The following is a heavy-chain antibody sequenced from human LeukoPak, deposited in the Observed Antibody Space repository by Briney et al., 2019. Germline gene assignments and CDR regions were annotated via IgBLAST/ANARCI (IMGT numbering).Heavy chain of an antibody. J-gene: IGHJ6*02. CDR1: GGTFSSYA. CDR2: IIPIFGTA. D-gene: IGHD4-17*01. CDR3: ARGNDYGDYVVGYYYYGMDV. V-gene: IGHV1-69*13. Sequence: SVKVSCKASGGTFSSYAISWVRQAPGQGLEWMGGIIPIFGTADYAQKFQGRVTITADESTSTAYMELSSLRSEDTAVYYCARGNDYGDYVVGYYYYGMDVWGQGTTVTVSS.